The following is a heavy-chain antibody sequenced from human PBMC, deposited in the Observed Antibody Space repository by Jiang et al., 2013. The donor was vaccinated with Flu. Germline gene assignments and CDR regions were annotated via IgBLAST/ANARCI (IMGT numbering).Heavy chain of an antibody. CDR2: IKQDGSEK. V-gene: IGHV3-7*01. D-gene: IGHD3-3*01. J-gene: IGHJ5*02. CDR3: ARAGDFWSLNWFDP. Sequence: GLVQPGGSLRLSCAASGFTFSSYWMSWVRQAPGKGLEWVANIKQDGSEKYYVDSVKGRFTISRDNAKNSLYLQMNSLRAEDTAVYYCARAGDFWSLNWFDPWGQGTLVTVSS. CDR1: GFTFSSYW.